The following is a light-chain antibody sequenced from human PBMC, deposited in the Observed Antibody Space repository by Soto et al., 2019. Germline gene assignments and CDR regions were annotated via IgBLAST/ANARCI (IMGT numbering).Light chain of an antibody. Sequence: DIQMTKSPSTLSASVGDRVTITCRASQSINNWLSWYQHKLGKAPKLLIYKTSNLESGVPSRFSGSGSGTEFTLTISRLQPEDFATYYCQQYSSYWTFGQGTKVEIK. V-gene: IGKV1-5*03. CDR1: QSINNW. J-gene: IGKJ1*01. CDR2: KTS. CDR3: QQYSSYWT.